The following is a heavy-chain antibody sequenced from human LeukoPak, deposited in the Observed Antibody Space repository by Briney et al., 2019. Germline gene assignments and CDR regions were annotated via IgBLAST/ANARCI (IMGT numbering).Heavy chain of an antibody. CDR1: GFTFDDYV. Sequence: GGSLRLSCAASGFTFDDYVMNWVRQGPGKGLEWVSGISWNSGTIGYADSVKGRFTISRDNAKNSLYLRMNSLRAEDTALYYCVKGAAYHLGDAFDIWGQGTMVTVSS. CDR2: ISWNSGTI. J-gene: IGHJ3*02. CDR3: VKGAAYHLGDAFDI. V-gene: IGHV3-9*01. D-gene: IGHD2-15*01.